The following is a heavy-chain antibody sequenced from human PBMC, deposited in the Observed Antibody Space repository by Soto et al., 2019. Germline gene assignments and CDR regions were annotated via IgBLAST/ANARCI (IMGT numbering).Heavy chain of an antibody. CDR2: ISYDGSNK. CDR1: GFTFSSYS. J-gene: IGHJ4*02. V-gene: IGHV3-30*03. D-gene: IGHD3-3*01. Sequence: GGSLRLSCAASGFTFSSYSMNWVRQAPGKGLEWVAVISYDGSNKYYADSVKGRFTISRDNSKNTLYLQLNSLRAEDTAVYYCARDKRDLRFLEWSYYFDYWGQGTLVTVSS. CDR3: ARDKRDLRFLEWSYYFDY.